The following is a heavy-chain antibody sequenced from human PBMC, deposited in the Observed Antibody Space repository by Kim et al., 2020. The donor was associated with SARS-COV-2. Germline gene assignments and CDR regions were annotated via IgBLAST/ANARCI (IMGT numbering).Heavy chain of an antibody. V-gene: IGHV2-70*19. Sequence: DKHYSTSLKTRLTISKDTSKNQVVLTMTNMDPVDTATYYCARGRYYYDFWGQGTLVTVSS. J-gene: IGHJ4*02. CDR2: DK. CDR3: ARGRYYYDF.